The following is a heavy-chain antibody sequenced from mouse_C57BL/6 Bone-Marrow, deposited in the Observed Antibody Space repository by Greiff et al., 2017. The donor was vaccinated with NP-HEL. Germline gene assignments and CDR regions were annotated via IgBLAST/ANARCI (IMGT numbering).Heavy chain of an antibody. CDR1: GYTFTSYW. CDR3: ARLTTVVADY. V-gene: IGHV1-50*01. Sequence: QVQLQQPGAELVKPGASVKLSCKASGYTFTSYWMQWVKQRPGQGLEWIGEIDTSDSYNNYNQKFKGKATLTIDTSTRTAYMQLSSLTSEDSAVYYGARLTTVVADYWGQGTTLTVSS. CDR2: IDTSDSYN. D-gene: IGHD1-1*01. J-gene: IGHJ2*01.